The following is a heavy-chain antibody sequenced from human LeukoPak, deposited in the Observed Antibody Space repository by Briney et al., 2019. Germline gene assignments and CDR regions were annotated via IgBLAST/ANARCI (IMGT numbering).Heavy chain of an antibody. Sequence: PGGSLRLCCAASGVTVSSNYMNWVRQAPGKGLEWVSIIYSGGTTYYADSVKGRFTISRDNSKNTLYLQMNSLRAEDTAVYYCARVLWNGDYPRFDYWGQGTLVTVSS. V-gene: IGHV3-53*01. J-gene: IGHJ4*02. CDR2: IYSGGTT. D-gene: IGHD4-17*01. CDR1: GVTVSSNY. CDR3: ARVLWNGDYPRFDY.